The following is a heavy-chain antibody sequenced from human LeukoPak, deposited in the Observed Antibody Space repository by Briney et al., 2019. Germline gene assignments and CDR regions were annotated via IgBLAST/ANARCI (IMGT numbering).Heavy chain of an antibody. CDR3: ATFMGERLARYYYFDY. CDR1: GYTLTELS. D-gene: IGHD3-9*01. J-gene: IGHJ4*02. CDR2: FDPEDGET. Sequence: GASVKVSCKVSGYTLTELSMHWVRQAPGKGLEWMGGFDPEDGETIYAQKFQGRVTMTEDTSTDTAYMELSSLRSEDTAVYYCATFMGERLARYYYFDYWGQGTLVTVSS. V-gene: IGHV1-24*01.